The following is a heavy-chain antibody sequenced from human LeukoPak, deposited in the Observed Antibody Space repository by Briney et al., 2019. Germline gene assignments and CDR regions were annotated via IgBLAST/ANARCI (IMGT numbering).Heavy chain of an antibody. D-gene: IGHD2-21*02. J-gene: IGHJ3*02. Sequence: SETLCLTCAVSADSFSSHYWTWIRQPPGKGLEWIGYISYIGSTNYNPSLKSRVSISIGPSYHQFSPKLTSATAADTARYYCARNLVKVTKGCDIWGQGTMVSVSS. V-gene: IGHV4-59*11. CDR1: ADSFSSHY. CDR3: ARNLVKVTKGCDI. CDR2: ISYIGST.